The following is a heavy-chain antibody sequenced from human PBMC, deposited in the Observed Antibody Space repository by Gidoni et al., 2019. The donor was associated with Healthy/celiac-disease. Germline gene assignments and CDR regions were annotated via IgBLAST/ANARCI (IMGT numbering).Heavy chain of an antibody. CDR2: MNPNSGNT. Sequence: QVQLVQSGAEVKKPGASVTVSCKASGYTFTSYDINWVRQATGQGLEWMGWMNPNSGNTGYAQKFQGRVTMTRNTSISTAYMELSSLRSEDTAVYYCARGRRPDYYDSSGDFDYWGQGTLVTVSS. CDR1: GYTFTSYD. V-gene: IGHV1-8*01. D-gene: IGHD3-22*01. CDR3: ARGRRPDYYDSSGDFDY. J-gene: IGHJ4*02.